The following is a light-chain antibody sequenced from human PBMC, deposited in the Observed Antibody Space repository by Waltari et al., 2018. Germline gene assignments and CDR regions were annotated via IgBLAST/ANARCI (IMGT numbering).Light chain of an antibody. CDR2: GAS. CDR3: QPSKIWPA. CDR1: QGINSD. V-gene: IGKV3-15*01. J-gene: IGKJ1*01. Sequence: EIVMTQSPATLSVSPGEGATLSCRASQGINSDLAWYQLKPGQAPRLLIYGASTRATCVPARVSGSGSGTEFTLTISSLQSEGFVVYYCQPSKIWPAFGQGTKVEIK.